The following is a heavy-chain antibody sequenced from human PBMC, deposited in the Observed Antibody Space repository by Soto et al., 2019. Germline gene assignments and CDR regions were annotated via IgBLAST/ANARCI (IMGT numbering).Heavy chain of an antibody. CDR2: INPSGGST. D-gene: IGHD3-16*02. Sequence: ASVKVSCKASGYTFTSYYMHWVRQAPGRGLEWMGIINPSGGSTSYAQKFQGRVTMTRDTSTSTVYMELSSLRSEDTAVYYCARVMGFGLRLGELSFGGGYYYYGMDVWGQGTTVTVSS. CDR3: ARVMGFGLRLGELSFGGGYYYYGMDV. J-gene: IGHJ6*02. CDR1: GYTFTSYY. V-gene: IGHV1-46*01.